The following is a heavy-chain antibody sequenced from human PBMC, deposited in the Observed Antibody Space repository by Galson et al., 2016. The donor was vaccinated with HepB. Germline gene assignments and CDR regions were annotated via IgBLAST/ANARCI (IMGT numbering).Heavy chain of an antibody. CDR2: ISSSGSPI. J-gene: IGHJ4*02. Sequence: SLRLSCAASGFIFSVCEMNWVRQASGKGLEWVSYISSSGSPIYYADSVKGRFIVSRDNAKNSLYLQMSSLRAEDTAIYYCVRAVYDILTGYSLDYWGQGTLVTVSS. V-gene: IGHV3-48*03. D-gene: IGHD3-9*01. CDR1: GFIFSVCE. CDR3: VRAVYDILTGYSLDY.